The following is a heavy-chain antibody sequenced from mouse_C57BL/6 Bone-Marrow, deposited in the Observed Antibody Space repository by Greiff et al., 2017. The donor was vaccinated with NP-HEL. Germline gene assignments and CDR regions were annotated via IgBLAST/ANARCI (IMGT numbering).Heavy chain of an antibody. V-gene: IGHV5-4*03. J-gene: IGHJ4*01. CDR3: ARRVPFFYAMDY. CDR1: GFTFSSYA. Sequence: EVKLVESGGGLVKPGGSLKLSCAASGFTFSSYAMSWVRQTPEKRLEWVATISDGGSYTYYPDNVKGRFTISSDNAKNNLYLQMSHLKSEDTAMYYCARRVPFFYAMDYWGQGTSVTVSS. CDR2: ISDGGSYT.